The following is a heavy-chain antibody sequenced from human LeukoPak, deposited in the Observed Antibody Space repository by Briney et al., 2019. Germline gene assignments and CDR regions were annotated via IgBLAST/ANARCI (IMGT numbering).Heavy chain of an antibody. D-gene: IGHD5-12*01. CDR2: ISAYNGNT. CDR1: GYTFTSYG. CDR3: AREVAVGGYNNWFDP. Sequence: GASVKVSCMASGYTFTSYGISRVRQAPGQGLEWMGWISAYNGNTNSAQKLQGRVTMTTDTSTSTAYMELRSLRSEDTAVYYCAREVAVGGYNNWFDPWGQGTLVTVSS. V-gene: IGHV1-18*01. J-gene: IGHJ5*02.